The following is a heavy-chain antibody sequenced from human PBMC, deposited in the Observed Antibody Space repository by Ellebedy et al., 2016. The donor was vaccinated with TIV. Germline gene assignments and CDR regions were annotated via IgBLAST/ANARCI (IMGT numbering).Heavy chain of an antibody. CDR3: ATGKCDYGNCYHINH. CDR1: GFTFSSYT. D-gene: IGHD2-15*01. J-gene: IGHJ5*02. Sequence: GESLKISCAASGFTFSSYTMNWVRQAPGKGLEWVSSISSSDSYVYYADSVRGRFTISRDDAKNSLFLQMNSLGVEDTAVYYCATGKCDYGNCYHINHWGQGTLVAVSS. CDR2: ISSSDSYV. V-gene: IGHV3-21*01.